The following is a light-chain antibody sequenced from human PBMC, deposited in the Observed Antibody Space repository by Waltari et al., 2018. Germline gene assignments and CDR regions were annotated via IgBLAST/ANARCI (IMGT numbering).Light chain of an antibody. V-gene: IGLV2-18*02. CDR3: VSFTTANTWV. Sequence: QSALTQPPSVSGSPGQAVTISCPGPSRDVGRYDRVPWYQQPPHTAPKVMVYEVNKRPSGIPDRFSGSKSGNTASLTISGLQAEDEADYYCVSFTTANTWVFGGGTKVTVL. CDR2: EVN. CDR1: SRDVGRYDR. J-gene: IGLJ3*02.